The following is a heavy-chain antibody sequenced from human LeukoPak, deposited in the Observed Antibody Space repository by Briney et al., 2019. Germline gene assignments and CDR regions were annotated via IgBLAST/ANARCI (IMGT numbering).Heavy chain of an antibody. CDR2: IYYSGGT. V-gene: IGHV4-61*08. D-gene: IGHD3-9*01. Sequence: SETLSLTCTVSGGSISSGGYYWSWIRQHPGKGLEWIGYIYYSGGTNYNPSLKSRVTISVDTSKNQFSLKLSSVTAADTAVYYCARARLRGRPNFDWLTGPYYFDYWGQGTLVTVSS. J-gene: IGHJ4*02. CDR3: ARARLRGRPNFDWLTGPYYFDY. CDR1: GGSISSGGYY.